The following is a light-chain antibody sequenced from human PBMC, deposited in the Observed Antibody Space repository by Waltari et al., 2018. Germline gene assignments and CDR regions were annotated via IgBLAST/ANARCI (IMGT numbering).Light chain of an antibody. CDR2: YDS. Sequence: SYVLTQPPSVSVAPGATARTSCGGNDIGHKHVHWLQQRPSQAPVLVIYYDSDRPSGIPVRFSGFKSGNTATLTISRVEAGDEADYYCQVWDTTSNHRVFGGGTKLTVL. J-gene: IGLJ2*01. CDR1: DIGHKH. CDR3: QVWDTTSNHRV. V-gene: IGLV3-21*04.